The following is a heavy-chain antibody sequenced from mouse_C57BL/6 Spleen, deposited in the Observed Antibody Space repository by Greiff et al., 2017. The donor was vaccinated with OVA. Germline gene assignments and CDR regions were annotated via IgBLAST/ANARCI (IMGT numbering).Heavy chain of an antibody. V-gene: IGHV5-9*01. CDR2: ISGGGGNT. D-gene: IGHD2-3*01. CDR3: ARHGGYSSFAY. CDR1: GFTFSSYT. Sequence: EVQGVESGGGLVKPGGSLKLSCAASGFTFSSYTMSWVRQTPEKRLEWVATISGGGGNTYYPDRVKGRFTISRDNAKNTLYLQMSSLRSEDTALYYCARHGGYSSFAYWGQGTLVTVSA. J-gene: IGHJ3*01.